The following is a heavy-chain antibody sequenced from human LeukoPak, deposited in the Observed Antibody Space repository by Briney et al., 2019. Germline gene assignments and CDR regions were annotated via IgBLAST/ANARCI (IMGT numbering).Heavy chain of an antibody. J-gene: IGHJ5*02. CDR3: ARHSLYYYGSGSYFPNRFDP. D-gene: IGHD3-10*01. CDR2: INHSGST. V-gene: IGHV4-34*01. CDR1: GGSFSGYY. Sequence: SETLSLTCAVYGGSFSGYYWSWIRQPPGKGLEWIGEINHSGSTNYNPSLKSRVTISVDTSKNQFSLKLSSVTAADTAVYYCARHSLYYYGSGSYFPNRFDPWGQGTLVTVSS.